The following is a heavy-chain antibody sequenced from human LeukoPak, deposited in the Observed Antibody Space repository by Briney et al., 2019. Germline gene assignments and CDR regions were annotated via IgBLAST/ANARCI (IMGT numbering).Heavy chain of an antibody. J-gene: IGHJ4*02. D-gene: IGHD3-22*01. CDR2: INPSGGST. CDR3: ARNYYYDSSGYYDEFDY. CDR1: VGTFSSHA. Sequence: ASVKVSCKTPVGTFSSHAITWVRQAPGQGLEWMGIINPSGGSTSYAQKFQGRVTMTRDTSTSTVYMELSSLRSEDTAVYYCARNYYYDSSGYYDEFDYWGQGTLVTVSS. V-gene: IGHV1-46*01.